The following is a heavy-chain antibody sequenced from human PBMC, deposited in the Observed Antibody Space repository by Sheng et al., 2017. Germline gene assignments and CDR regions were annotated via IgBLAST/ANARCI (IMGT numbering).Heavy chain of an antibody. CDR3: ARVSGYVFDY. CDR2: IYYVGST. V-gene: IGHV4-39*07. D-gene: IGHD3-22*01. J-gene: IGHJ4*02. Sequence: QLQLQESGPGLVKPSETLSLTCTVSGGSISSRSYYWGWIRQPPGRGLEWIGIIYYVGSTDYNLSLKSRVTISVDTSKNQVSLKLSSVTAADTAVYYCARVSGYVFDYWGQGTLVTVSS. CDR1: GGSISSRSYY.